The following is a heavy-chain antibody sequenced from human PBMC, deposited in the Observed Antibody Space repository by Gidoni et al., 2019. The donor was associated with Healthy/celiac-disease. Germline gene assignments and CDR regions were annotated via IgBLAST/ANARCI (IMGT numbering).Heavy chain of an antibody. V-gene: IGHV4-34*01. J-gene: IGHJ6*03. CDR2: INHSGTT. D-gene: IGHD5-12*01. CDR1: GGSFSGYY. Sequence: QVQLQQWGAGLLKPSETLSLTCAVYGGSFSGYYWSWIPQPPGKGLEWIGEINHSGTTNYNPSLKSRVTISVDTSKNQFSLKLSSVTAADTAVYYCARLIVATTSRGYYMDVWGKGTTVTVSS. CDR3: ARLIVATTSRGYYMDV.